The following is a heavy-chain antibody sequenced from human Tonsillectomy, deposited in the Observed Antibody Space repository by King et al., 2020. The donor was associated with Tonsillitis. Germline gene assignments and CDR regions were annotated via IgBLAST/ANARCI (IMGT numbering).Heavy chain of an antibody. CDR3: ARVGGSYTFDY. CDR2: IYHSGST. D-gene: IGHD1-26*01. V-gene: IGHV4-38-2*01. Sequence: VQLQESGPGLVKPSETLSLTCAVSGYSISSGYYWGWIRQPPGKGLEWIGSIYHSGSTYYNSSLKSRVTISVDQSKNQFSLKLSTVTAEDTAVDYCARVGGSYTFDYWGQGTLVTVSS. CDR1: GYSISSGYY. J-gene: IGHJ4*02.